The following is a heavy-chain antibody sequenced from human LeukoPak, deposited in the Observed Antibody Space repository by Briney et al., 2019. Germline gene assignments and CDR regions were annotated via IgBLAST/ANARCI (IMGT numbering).Heavy chain of an antibody. D-gene: IGHD3-16*01. CDR3: ARGGRRF. V-gene: IGHV3-21*06. J-gene: IGHJ4*02. CDR1: GFTFSDYT. Sequence: GGSLRLSCAASGFTFSDYTMNWVRQAPGKGLEWVSSIGSSGAYIYYADSVKGRFTISRDNAKNSLYLQMNSLRGEDTAVYYCARGGRRFWGQGTLVTVSS. CDR2: IGSSGAYI.